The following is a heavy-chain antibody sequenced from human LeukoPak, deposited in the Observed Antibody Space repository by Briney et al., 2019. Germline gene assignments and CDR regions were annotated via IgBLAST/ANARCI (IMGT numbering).Heavy chain of an antibody. CDR1: GGSISKTNW. Sequence: SETLSLTCAVSGGSISKTNWWSWVRQSPGTGLEWIGEIWHSGYTNYNPSLKSRVTISVDTSKNQFSLRLTSVTAADTAIYYCAKSNGYGLVDIWGQGTMVTVSS. V-gene: IGHV4-4*02. CDR2: IWHSGYT. CDR3: AKSNGYGLVDI. J-gene: IGHJ3*02. D-gene: IGHD3-10*01.